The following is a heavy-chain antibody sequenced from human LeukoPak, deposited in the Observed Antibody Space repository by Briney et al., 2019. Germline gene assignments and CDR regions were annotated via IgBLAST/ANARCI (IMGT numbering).Heavy chain of an antibody. D-gene: IGHD3-22*01. CDR3: AKDLAYDSSGYYYY. J-gene: IGHJ4*02. V-gene: IGHV3-23*01. CDR2: ISGSGGST. CDR1: GFTFSSYA. Sequence: GGSLRLSCAASGFTFSSYAMSWVRQAPGKGLEWVSAISGSGGSTYYADSVKGRFTISRDNSKNTLYLQMNSLRAEDTAVYYCAKDLAYDSSGYYYYWGQGTLVTVSS.